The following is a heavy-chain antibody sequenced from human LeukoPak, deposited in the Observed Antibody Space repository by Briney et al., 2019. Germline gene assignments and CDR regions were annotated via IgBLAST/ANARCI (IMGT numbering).Heavy chain of an antibody. J-gene: IGHJ4*02. V-gene: IGHV3-7*03. CDR2: IKEDGSEK. CDR1: GLTFSHFW. Sequence: GGSLRLSCAVSGLTFSHFWMTWVRQAPGKGLEWVANIKEDGSEKNFVDSVKGRFIISRDTARNSLYLQMNSLRGEDPAVYYCASAGHVAYWGQGTLVTVSS. CDR3: ASAGHVAY. D-gene: IGHD2-15*01.